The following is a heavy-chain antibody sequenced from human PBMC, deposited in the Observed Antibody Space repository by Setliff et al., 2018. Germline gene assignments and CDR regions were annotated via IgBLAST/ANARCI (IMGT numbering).Heavy chain of an antibody. D-gene: IGHD5-12*01. CDR3: ARGGTFRYFDF. V-gene: IGHV4-59*01. CDR1: GASIRNFY. Sequence: SETLSLTCNVSGASIRNFYWTWIRQPPGKGLEWIGYVYYSGTANYSPSLRSRLTISVDTSKNQFSLKLRSVTAADTAVYYCARGGTFRYFDFWGQGAPVTVSS. J-gene: IGHJ4*02. CDR2: VYYSGTA.